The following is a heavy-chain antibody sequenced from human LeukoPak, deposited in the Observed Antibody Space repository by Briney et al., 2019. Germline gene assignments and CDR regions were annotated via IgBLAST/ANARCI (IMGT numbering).Heavy chain of an antibody. Sequence: GGSLGLSCAASGFTFSNAWMNWVRQAPGKGLEWVGRVKSKADGGTTEYAAPVKGRFTISRDDSKNTLYLQMNSLKTEDAAVYYCTTSDSSSPLWGQGTLVTVSS. CDR1: GFTFSNAW. J-gene: IGHJ4*02. CDR3: TTSDSSSPL. D-gene: IGHD3-22*01. CDR2: VKSKADGGTT. V-gene: IGHV3-15*01.